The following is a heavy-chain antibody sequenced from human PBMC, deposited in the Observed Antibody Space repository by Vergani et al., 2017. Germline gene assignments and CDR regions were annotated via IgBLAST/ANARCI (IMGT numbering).Heavy chain of an antibody. CDR2: ISARCPST. CDR3: ARLSYDTTPYLQGGYDC. V-gene: IGHV3-23*01. Sequence: EVQLLQSGGGVIQPGGSVRLSCAASGFTFSACPMTWVRQAPGKGLEWVSAISARCPSTYYADSVKGRFTISRDNSKNMLYRKMNSLRAEDTAVYYCARLSYDTTPYLQGGYDCWGQGTLVSVSS. J-gene: IGHJ4*02. CDR1: GFTFSACP. D-gene: IGHD3-22*01.